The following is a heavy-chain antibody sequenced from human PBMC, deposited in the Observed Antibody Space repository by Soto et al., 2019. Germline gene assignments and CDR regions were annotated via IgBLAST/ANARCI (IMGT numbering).Heavy chain of an antibody. CDR3: AKMGVRTRYSSSSPFDI. J-gene: IGHJ3*02. CDR2: ISGSGSST. Sequence: GGSLRLSCAASGFTFSSYAMSWVRQAPGKRLEWVSAISGSGSSTYYADSVKGRFTISRDNSKNTLYLQRNSLRAEDTAVYYCAKMGVRTRYSSSSPFDIGGQGTMVTVSS. D-gene: IGHD6-6*01. CDR1: GFTFSSYA. V-gene: IGHV3-23*01.